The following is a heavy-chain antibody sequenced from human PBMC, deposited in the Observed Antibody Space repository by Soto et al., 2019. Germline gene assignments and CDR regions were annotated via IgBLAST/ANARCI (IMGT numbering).Heavy chain of an antibody. J-gene: IGHJ5*02. V-gene: IGHV5-51*01. CDR2: IYPGDSDI. Sequence: PGESLKISCKGSGYSFTSYWIGWVRQMPGKGLEWMGIIYPGDSDIRYSPSFQDQVTISADKSISTAYLQWHSLTASDTAMFYCARGVGAAAGENWLDPWGQGTLVTVSS. D-gene: IGHD6-13*01. CDR3: ARGVGAAAGENWLDP. CDR1: GYSFTSYW.